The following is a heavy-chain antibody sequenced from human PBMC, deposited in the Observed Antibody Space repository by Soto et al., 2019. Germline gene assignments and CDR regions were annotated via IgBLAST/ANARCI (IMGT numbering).Heavy chain of an antibody. CDR3: ARVVILVPTASTHYYYHMDV. V-gene: IGHV1-69*01. CDR1: GGTFSNYA. CDR2: IIPIVGTG. Sequence: QVQLVQSGAEVRKPGSSVTVSCKASGGTFSNYAISWVRQAPGQGLEWMGGIIPIVGTGSYAQKFQGRVTINADEPTTTAYIELSSLRFEDTAVYYCARVVILVPTASTHYYYHMDVWGPGTTVTVSS. D-gene: IGHD2-2*01. J-gene: IGHJ6*02.